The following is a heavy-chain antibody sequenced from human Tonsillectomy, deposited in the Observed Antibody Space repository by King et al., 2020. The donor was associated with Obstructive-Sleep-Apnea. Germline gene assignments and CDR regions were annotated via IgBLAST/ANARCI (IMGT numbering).Heavy chain of an antibody. V-gene: IGHV1-18*04. CDR1: GYTFTSYG. CDR3: ARDLFRYSSGWYAY. D-gene: IGHD6-19*01. CDR2: ISAYNGNT. Sequence: QLVQSGAEVKKPGASVKVSCKASGYTFTSYGISWVRQAPGQGLEWMGWISAYNGNTIYAQKLQGRVTMTTDTSTSTAYMELRSLRSDDTAVYYCARDLFRYSSGWYAYWGQGTLVTVSS. J-gene: IGHJ4*02.